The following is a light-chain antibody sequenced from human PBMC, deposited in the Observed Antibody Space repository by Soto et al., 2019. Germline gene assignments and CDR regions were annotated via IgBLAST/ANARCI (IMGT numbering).Light chain of an antibody. J-gene: IGKJ2*01. CDR1: QSISDW. CDR3: QEYKSAT. V-gene: IGKV1-5*01. CDR2: DAS. Sequence: DIQMTQSPSTLSASVGDRVTITCRASQSISDWLAWYQQIPGRAPKLLIYDASTLQSGVPSRFSGSGSGTEFILTISSLQPYDSATYYCQEYKSATFGQGTKLQIK.